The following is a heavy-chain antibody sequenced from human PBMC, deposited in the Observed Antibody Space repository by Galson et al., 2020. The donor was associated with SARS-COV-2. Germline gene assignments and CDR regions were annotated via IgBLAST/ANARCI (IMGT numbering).Heavy chain of an antibody. Sequence: GGSLRLSCAASGFTFSSYWMSWVRQAPGKGLEWVANIKQDGSEKYYVDSVKGRFTISRDNAKNSLYLQMNSLRAEDTAVYYCARDQGSIVGATQYYYYGMDVWGQGTTVTVSS. CDR3: ARDQGSIVGATQYYYYGMDV. CDR2: IKQDGSEK. J-gene: IGHJ6*02. CDR1: GFTFSSYW. V-gene: IGHV3-7*01. D-gene: IGHD1-26*01.